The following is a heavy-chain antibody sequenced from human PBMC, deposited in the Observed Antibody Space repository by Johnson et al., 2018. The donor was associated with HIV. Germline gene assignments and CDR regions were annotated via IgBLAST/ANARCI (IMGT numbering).Heavy chain of an antibody. CDR3: ARENYVLGAFDI. CDR1: GFTFSSYA. V-gene: IGHV3-30*14. Sequence: QVQLVESGGGVVQPGRSLRLSCAASGFTFSSYAMHWVRQAPVKGLEWVAVIYSGGNTYYADSVKGRFTISRDNSKNTLYLQMNSLRAEDTAVYYCARENYVLGAFDIWGQGTMVTVSS. D-gene: IGHD1-7*01. CDR2: IYSGGNT. J-gene: IGHJ3*02.